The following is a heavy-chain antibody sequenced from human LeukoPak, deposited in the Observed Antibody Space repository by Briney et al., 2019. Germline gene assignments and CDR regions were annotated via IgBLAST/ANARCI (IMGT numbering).Heavy chain of an antibody. CDR2: INWNGGDT. CDR1: GSNFEDYG. V-gene: IGHV3-20*04. Sequence: GGSLRLSCADSGSNFEDYGMSWVRQAPGKGLEWVSGINWNGGDTDYADSVKGRFTISRDNAKNSLYLQMNSLRAEDTALYYCARRAGAYSHPYDYWGQGTLVTVSS. CDR3: ARRAGAYSHPYDY. D-gene: IGHD4/OR15-4a*01. J-gene: IGHJ4*02.